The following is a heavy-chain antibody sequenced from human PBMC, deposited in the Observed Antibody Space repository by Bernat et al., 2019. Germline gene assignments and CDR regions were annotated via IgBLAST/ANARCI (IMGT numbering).Heavy chain of an antibody. D-gene: IGHD6-13*01. Sequence: QVQLVESGGGVVQPGRSLRLSCAASGSSFSTYGMHWVRQAPGKGLEWVAVVSYDESNKYYADSVKGRFIISRDNSKDTLYLQMNSLKAEDTAVYYCGKDLFSSSWSQTINYYYGMDVWGQGTTVTVSS. CDR1: GSSFSTYG. CDR2: VSYDESNK. V-gene: IGHV3-30*18. CDR3: GKDLFSSSWSQTINYYYGMDV. J-gene: IGHJ6*02.